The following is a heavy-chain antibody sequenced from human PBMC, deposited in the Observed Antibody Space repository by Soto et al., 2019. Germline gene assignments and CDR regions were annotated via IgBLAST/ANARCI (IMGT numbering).Heavy chain of an antibody. CDR1: GGSISSYY. CDR3: ARDKGSYGMDV. J-gene: IGHJ6*02. Sequence: SETLSLTCTVSGGSISSYYWSWVRQPPGKGLEWIGYIYYSGSTNYNPSLKSRVTISVDTSKNQFSLKLSSVTAADTAVYYCARDKGSYGMDVWGQGTTVTVSS. CDR2: IYYSGST. V-gene: IGHV4-59*01.